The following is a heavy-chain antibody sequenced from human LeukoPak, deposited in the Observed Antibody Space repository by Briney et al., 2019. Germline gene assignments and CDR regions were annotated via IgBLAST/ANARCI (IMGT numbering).Heavy chain of an antibody. Sequence: GGSLRLSCAASGFTFSSYAMSWVRQAPGKGLEWVSAISGSGGSTYYADSVKGRFTISRDNSKNTLYLQMNSLRAEDTAVYYCARVSFFRWASTRPSYYYYYMDVWGKGTTVTISS. CDR1: GFTFSSYA. V-gene: IGHV3-23*01. CDR3: ARVSFFRWASTRPSYYYYYMDV. CDR2: ISGSGGST. D-gene: IGHD2-15*01. J-gene: IGHJ6*03.